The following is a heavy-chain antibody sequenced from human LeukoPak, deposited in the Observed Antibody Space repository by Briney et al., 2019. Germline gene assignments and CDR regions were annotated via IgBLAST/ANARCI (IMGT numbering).Heavy chain of an antibody. CDR1: GYTFTSYG. J-gene: IGHJ6*02. CDR2: ISAHNGNT. CDR3: AVCRIAVAGSSLYYYGMDV. Sequence: ASVKVSCKASGYTFTSYGISWVRQAPGQGLEWMGWISAHNGNTNNAQKLQGRVTMTTDTSTSTAYIELRSLRSDDTAVYYCAVCRIAVAGSSLYYYGMDVWGQGTTVTVSS. D-gene: IGHD6-19*01. V-gene: IGHV1-18*01.